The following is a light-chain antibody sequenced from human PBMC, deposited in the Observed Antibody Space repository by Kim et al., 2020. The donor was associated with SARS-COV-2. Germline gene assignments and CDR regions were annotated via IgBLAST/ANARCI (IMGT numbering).Light chain of an antibody. CDR3: QQANTFPRT. J-gene: IGKJ4*01. Sequence: APVGDRVTTTCRAIQGISRWLSWYQQRPRKDPKRLIYGAYSLQSGVPSRFSGSGSGTDFSLTISSLQPQDFVTYYCQQANTFPRTFGGGTKVDIK. CDR1: QGISRW. V-gene: IGKV1-12*01. CDR2: GAY.